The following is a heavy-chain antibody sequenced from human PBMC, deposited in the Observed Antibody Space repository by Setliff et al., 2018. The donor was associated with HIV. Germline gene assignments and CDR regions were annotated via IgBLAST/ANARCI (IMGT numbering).Heavy chain of an antibody. CDR3: ARASAERSSVRGLGIAFEI. V-gene: IGHV4-31*02. CDR1: GGSISSGVFY. Sequence: PSETLSLTCNVSGGSISSGVFYWNWVRQHPGKGLEWIGYIHYSGSTSYNPSLKSPVSMSVDTSKNQFSLNVSSVTAADTAVYYCARASAERSSVRGLGIAFEIWGHGTMVTVSS. J-gene: IGHJ3*02. D-gene: IGHD3-10*01. CDR2: IHYSGST.